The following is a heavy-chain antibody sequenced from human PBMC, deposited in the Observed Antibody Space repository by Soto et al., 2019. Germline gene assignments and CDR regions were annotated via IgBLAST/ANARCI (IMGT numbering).Heavy chain of an antibody. CDR2: IGTDGNT. D-gene: IGHD2-2*01. CDR1: GFTFNSYA. J-gene: IGHJ4*01. Sequence: RLSCAASGFTFNSYAMNWVRQAPGKGLAWVSAIGTDGNTYYANSVKGRFTISRDNSRTTLYLQMNSLRVEDTALYYCVRKYPGTRTFAYRGQGTLVIVSS. V-gene: IGHV3-23*01. CDR3: VRKYPGTRTFAY.